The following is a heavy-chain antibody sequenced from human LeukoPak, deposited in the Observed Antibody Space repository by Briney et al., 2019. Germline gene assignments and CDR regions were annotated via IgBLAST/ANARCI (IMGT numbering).Heavy chain of an antibody. CDR3: ARSSSGLDY. Sequence: SVKISCKASGGTFSSYAISWARQAPGQGLEWMGGIIPIFGTANYAQKFQGRVTMTRDTSTSTVYMELSSLRSEDTAVYYCARSSSGLDYWGQGTLVTVSS. J-gene: IGHJ4*02. V-gene: IGHV1-69*05. CDR2: IIPIFGTA. CDR1: GGTFSSYA. D-gene: IGHD6-19*01.